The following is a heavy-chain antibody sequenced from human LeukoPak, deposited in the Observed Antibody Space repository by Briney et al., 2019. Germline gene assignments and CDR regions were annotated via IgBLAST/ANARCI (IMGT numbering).Heavy chain of an antibody. CDR1: GFSLSNYW. CDR3: ARETRGSYVPGLDS. J-gene: IGHJ4*02. CDR2: IKLDGSEK. Sequence: GGSLRLSCAASGFSLSNYWISWVRQAPGKGLEWVANIKLDGSEKYYVSSVKGRFTISRDNAKNSLNLQMNSLRAEDTAVYYCARETRGSYVPGLDSWGQGTLVTVSS. D-gene: IGHD1-26*01. V-gene: IGHV3-7*01.